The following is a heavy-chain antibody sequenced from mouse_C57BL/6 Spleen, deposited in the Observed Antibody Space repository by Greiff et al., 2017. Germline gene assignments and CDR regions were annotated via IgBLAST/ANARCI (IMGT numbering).Heavy chain of an antibody. CDR3: ANKELPGNYFDY. Sequence: QVQLQQPGAELVRPGSSVKLSCKASGYTFTSYWMHWVKQRPIQGLEWIGNIDPSDSETHYNQKFTDKATLTVDKSSSTAYMQLSSLPSEDSAVYYGANKELPGNYFDYWGQGTTLTVSS. V-gene: IGHV1-52*01. CDR2: IDPSDSET. J-gene: IGHJ2*01. D-gene: IGHD5-5*01. CDR1: GYTFTSYW.